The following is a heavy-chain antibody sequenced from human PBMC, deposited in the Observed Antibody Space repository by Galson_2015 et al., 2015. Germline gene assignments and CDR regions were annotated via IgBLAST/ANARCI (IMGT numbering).Heavy chain of an antibody. CDR1: GFTFSNAW. J-gene: IGHJ4*02. V-gene: IGHV3-15*01. Sequence: SLRLSCAASGFTFSNAWMSWVRQAPGKGLEWVGRIKSKTDGGTTDYAAPVKGRFTISRDDSKNTLYLQMNSLKTEDTAVYYCTTGTDKGYSYGLYFDYWGQGTLVTVSS. CDR2: IKSKTDGGTT. CDR3: TTGTDKGYSYGLYFDY. D-gene: IGHD5-18*01.